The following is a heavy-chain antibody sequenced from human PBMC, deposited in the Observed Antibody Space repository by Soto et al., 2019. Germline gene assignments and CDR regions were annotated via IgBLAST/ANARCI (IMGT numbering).Heavy chain of an antibody. Sequence: PWGSLRLSCAASGFAFSPAWITFFRQAPWKGLEWVALIKSKTSGETRAYAAPVKGRFTISRDDSENTVFLQMDSLKTEDTAVYYCVIDDAARGFGELDYWGRGTLVTVS. CDR3: VIDDAARGFGELDY. V-gene: IGHV3-15*01. CDR1: GFAFSPAW. CDR2: IKSKTSGETR. J-gene: IGHJ4*02. D-gene: IGHD3-10*01.